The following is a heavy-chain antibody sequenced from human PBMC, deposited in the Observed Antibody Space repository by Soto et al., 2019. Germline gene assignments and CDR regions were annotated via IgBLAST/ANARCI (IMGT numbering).Heavy chain of an antibody. J-gene: IGHJ4*02. CDR3: ARVPIRLLWFGEWYFDY. CDR2: ISYDGSNK. V-gene: IGHV3-30-3*01. D-gene: IGHD3-10*01. Sequence: QVQLVESGGGVVQPGRSLRLSCAASGFTFSSYAMHWVRQAPGKGLEWVAVISYDGSNKYYADSVKGRFTISRDNSKNTLYLQMNSLRAEDTAGYYCARVPIRLLWFGEWYFDYWGQGTLVTVSS. CDR1: GFTFSSYA.